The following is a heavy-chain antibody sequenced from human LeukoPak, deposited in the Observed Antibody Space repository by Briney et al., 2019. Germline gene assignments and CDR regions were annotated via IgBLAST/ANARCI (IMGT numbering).Heavy chain of an antibody. V-gene: IGHV4-39*01. CDR1: GGSISSSNW. J-gene: IGHJ4*02. Sequence: SETLSLTRAVSGGSISSSNWWSWVRQPPGKGLEWIGSIYYSGSTYYNPSLKSRVTISVDTSKNQFSLKLSSVTAADTAVYYCASYVWGSYFGPKRFDYWGQGTLVTVSS. CDR3: ASYVWGSYFGPKRFDY. CDR2: IYYSGST. D-gene: IGHD3-16*01.